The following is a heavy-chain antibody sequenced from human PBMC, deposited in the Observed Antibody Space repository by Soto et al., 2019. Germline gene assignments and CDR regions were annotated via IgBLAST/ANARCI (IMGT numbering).Heavy chain of an antibody. CDR2: ISAYNGNT. J-gene: IGHJ6*02. CDR3: ARDDDSSGWWNGMDV. V-gene: IGHV1-18*01. Sequence: QVQLVQSGAEVKKPGASVKVSCKASGYTFTSYGISWVRQAPGQGLEWMGWISAYNGNTNYAQKLQGRVTMTTHTSPSTAYMERRSLRSDDTAVYYCARDDDSSGWWNGMDVWGQGTTVTVSS. CDR1: GYTFTSYG. D-gene: IGHD6-19*01.